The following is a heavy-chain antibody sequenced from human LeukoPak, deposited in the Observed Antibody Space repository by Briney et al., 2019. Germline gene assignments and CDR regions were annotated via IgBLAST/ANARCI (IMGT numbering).Heavy chain of an antibody. V-gene: IGHV6-1*01. D-gene: IGHD6-19*01. CDR1: GDSVSRDSVA. CDR3: ARGTGWPQFDY. Sequence: SQTLSLTCAISGDSVSRDSVAWNWIRQSPSRGLEWLGRTYYRSTWYNDYAVSVKGRITVNPDTSKNRFSLQLNSVTPEDTAVYYCARGTGWPQFDYWGQGTLVTVSS. J-gene: IGHJ4*02. CDR2: TYYRSTWYN.